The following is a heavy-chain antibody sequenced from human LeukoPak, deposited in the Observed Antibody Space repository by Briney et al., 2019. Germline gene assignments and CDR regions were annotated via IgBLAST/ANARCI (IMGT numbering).Heavy chain of an antibody. J-gene: IGHJ4*02. CDR2: IRSKANSYAT. Sequence: PGGSLRLSCAASGFTFSGSAMHWVRQASGKGLEWVGRIRSKANSYATAYAASVKGRFTISRDDSKNTAYLQMNSLKTEDTAVYYCTRQDRDKTNTFGGVIVQNSWGQGTLVTVSS. V-gene: IGHV3-73*01. D-gene: IGHD3-16*02. CDR3: TRQDRDKTNTFGGVIVQNS. CDR1: GFTFSGSA.